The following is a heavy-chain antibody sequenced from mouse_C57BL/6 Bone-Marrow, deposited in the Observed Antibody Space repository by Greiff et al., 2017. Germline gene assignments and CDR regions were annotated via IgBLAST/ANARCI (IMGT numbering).Heavy chain of an antibody. V-gene: IGHV5-6*01. CDR3: ARPPITTGVHWYFDV. CDR1: GFTFSSYG. CDR2: ISSGGSYT. Sequence: EVQRVESGGDLVKPGGSLKLSCAASGFTFSSYGMSWVRQTPDKRLEWVATISSGGSYTYYPDSVKGRFTISRDNAKNTLYLQMSSLKSEDTAMYYCARPPITTGVHWYFDVWGTGTTVTVSS. D-gene: IGHD1-1*01. J-gene: IGHJ1*03.